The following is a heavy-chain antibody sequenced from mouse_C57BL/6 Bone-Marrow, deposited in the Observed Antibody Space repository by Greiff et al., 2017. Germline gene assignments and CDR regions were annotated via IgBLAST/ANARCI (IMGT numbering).Heavy chain of an antibody. V-gene: IGHV1-15*01. D-gene: IGHD2-2*01. CDR1: GYTFTDYE. CDR3: TRRGYDFWFAY. J-gene: IGHJ3*01. Sequence: QVQLKQSGAELVRPGASVTLSCKASGYTFTDYEMHWVKQTPVHGLEWIGAIDPETGGTAYNQKFKGKAILTAAKSSSTAYMELRSLTSEDSAVYYCTRRGYDFWFAYWGQGTLVTVSA. CDR2: IDPETGGT.